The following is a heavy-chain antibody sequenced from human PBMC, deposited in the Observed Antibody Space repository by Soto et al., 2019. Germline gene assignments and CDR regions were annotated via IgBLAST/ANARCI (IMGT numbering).Heavy chain of an antibody. J-gene: IGHJ4*02. CDR3: AREITIFGVVRPSYFDY. CDR1: GGSISSYY. CDR2: IYYSGST. Sequence: NPSETLSLTCTVSGGSISSYYWSWIRQPPGKGLEWIGYIYYSGSTNYNPSLKSRVTISVDTSKNQFSLKLSSVTAADTAVYYCAREITIFGVVRPSYFDYWGQGTLVTVSS. D-gene: IGHD3-3*01. V-gene: IGHV4-59*01.